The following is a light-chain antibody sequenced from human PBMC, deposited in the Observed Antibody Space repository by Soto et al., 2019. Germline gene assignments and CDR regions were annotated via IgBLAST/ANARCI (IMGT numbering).Light chain of an antibody. CDR1: QSVSSN. Sequence: EIVLTQSPGTLSLSPGERATLSCRARQSVSSNLAWYQQKPGQAPRLLIYGASTRATGIPARFSGSGSGTEFTLTISSLQSEDFAVYYCQQYNNWPQLTFGGGTKVDIK. J-gene: IGKJ4*01. CDR3: QQYNNWPQLT. CDR2: GAS. V-gene: IGKV3-15*01.